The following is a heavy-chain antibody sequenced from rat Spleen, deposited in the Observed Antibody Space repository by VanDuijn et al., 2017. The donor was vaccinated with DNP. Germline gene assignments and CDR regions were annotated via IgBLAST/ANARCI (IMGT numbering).Heavy chain of an antibody. J-gene: IGHJ1*01. Sequence: EVQLQESGPGLVKPSQSLSLTCSVTGYSITSNYWGWIRKFPGNKMEWIGHISYSGSTSYNPSLKSRISITRDPSKNQFFLQLNSVTTEETDTYYCARPSVAHYWYFDCWGPGTMVTVSS. CDR2: ISYSGST. CDR1: GYSITSNY. CDR3: ARPSVAHYWYFDC. V-gene: IGHV3-1*01.